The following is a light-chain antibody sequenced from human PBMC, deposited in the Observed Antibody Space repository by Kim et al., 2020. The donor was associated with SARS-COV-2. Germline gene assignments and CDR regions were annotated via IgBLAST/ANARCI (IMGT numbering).Light chain of an antibody. CDR3: QSYDNSLSAWV. CDR1: GSNIGAGYD. Sequence: QSVLTQPPSVSGAPGQRVTISCTGSGSNIGAGYDVHWYQQLPGTAPKLLIYANTNQPSGVPDRFSGSRSATSASLAVTGLQAEDEADYYCQSYDNSLSAWVFGGGTKLTVL. CDR2: ANT. J-gene: IGLJ3*02. V-gene: IGLV1-40*01.